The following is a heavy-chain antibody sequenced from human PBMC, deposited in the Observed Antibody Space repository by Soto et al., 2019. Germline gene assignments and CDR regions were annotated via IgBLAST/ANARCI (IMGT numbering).Heavy chain of an antibody. CDR3: ARDNATVTTERYNWFDP. V-gene: IGHV1-2*02. Sequence: ASVKVSCKASGYTFTGYYMHWVRQAPGQGLEWMGWINPNSGGTNYAQKFQGGVTMPRDTSISKAYMELARLRSDDTAVYYCARDNATVTTERYNWFDPWGQGTLVTVSS. CDR2: INPNSGGT. J-gene: IGHJ5*02. D-gene: IGHD4-4*01. CDR1: GYTFTGYY.